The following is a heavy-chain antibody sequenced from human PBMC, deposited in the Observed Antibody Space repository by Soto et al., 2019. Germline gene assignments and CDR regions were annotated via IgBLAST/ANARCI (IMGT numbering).Heavy chain of an antibody. CDR3: AKRPSNVVVPAAPFDD. CDR1: GFTFSSYA. Sequence: GGSLRLSCAASGFTFSSYAMSWVRQAPGKGLEWVSSISGSGGSTYYADSVKGRFTISRDNSKNTLYLQMNSLRAEDTAVYYCAKRPSNVVVPAAPFDDWGQGTLVTVSS. J-gene: IGHJ4*02. V-gene: IGHV3-23*01. D-gene: IGHD2-2*01. CDR2: ISGSGGST.